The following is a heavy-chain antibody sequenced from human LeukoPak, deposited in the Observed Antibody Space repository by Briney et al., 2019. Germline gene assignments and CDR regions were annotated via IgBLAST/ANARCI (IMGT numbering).Heavy chain of an antibody. CDR1: GGTFSSYA. CDR3: ARPRGDYIAYYYYGMDV. CDR2: IIPIFGTA. J-gene: IGHJ6*02. Sequence: SVTVSCTASGGTFSSYAISWVRQAPGQGLEWMGGIIPIFGTANYAQKFQGRVTITADESTSTAYMELSSLRSEDTAVYYCARPRGDYIAYYYYGMDVWGQGTMVTVSS. D-gene: IGHD4-17*01. V-gene: IGHV1-69*13.